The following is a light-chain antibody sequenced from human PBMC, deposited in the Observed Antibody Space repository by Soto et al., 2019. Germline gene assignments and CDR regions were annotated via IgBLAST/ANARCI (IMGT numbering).Light chain of an antibody. CDR1: QSLLHSNGYNY. CDR2: FGS. V-gene: IGKV2-28*01. Sequence: DIVMTQSPLSLPVTPGEPASISCRSSQSLLHSNGYNYLDWYLQKPGQSPQLLIYFGSNRASGVPERFSGSGSGTEFTLKISRVEAEDVGVYYCMQALQTPPWTFGQGTKVEI. J-gene: IGKJ1*01. CDR3: MQALQTPPWT.